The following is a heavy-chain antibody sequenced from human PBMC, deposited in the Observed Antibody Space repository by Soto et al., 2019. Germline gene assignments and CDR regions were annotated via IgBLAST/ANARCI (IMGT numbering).Heavy chain of an antibody. Sequence: KPSETLSLTCAVYGGSFSGYYWSWIRQPPGKGLEWIGEINHSGSTNYNPSLKSRVTISVDTSKNQFSLKLSSVTAADTAVYYCARGRGWLRLRAYYYYGMDVWGQGTTVTVSS. V-gene: IGHV4-34*01. CDR2: INHSGST. CDR3: ARGRGWLRLRAYYYYGMDV. D-gene: IGHD5-12*01. J-gene: IGHJ6*02. CDR1: GGSFSGYY.